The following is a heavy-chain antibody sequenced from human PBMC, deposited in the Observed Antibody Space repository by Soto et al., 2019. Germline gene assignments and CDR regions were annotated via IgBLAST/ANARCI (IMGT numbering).Heavy chain of an antibody. CDR3: ARARWFGESHAFDI. D-gene: IGHD3-10*01. J-gene: IGHJ3*02. CDR2: ISSNGGST. Sequence: GGSLRLSCAASGFTFSSYAMHWVRQAPGKGLEYVSAISSNGGSTYYANSVKGRFTISRDNSKNTLYLQMGSLRAEDMAVYYCARARWFGESHAFDIWGQGTMVTVSS. CDR1: GFTFSSYA. V-gene: IGHV3-64*01.